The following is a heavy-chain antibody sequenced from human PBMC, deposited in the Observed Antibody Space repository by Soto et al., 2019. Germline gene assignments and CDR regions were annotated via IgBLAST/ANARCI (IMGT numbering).Heavy chain of an antibody. V-gene: IGHV3-30-3*01. Sequence: QVQLVESGGGVVQPGRSLRLSCAASGFTFSSYAMHWVRQAPGKGLEWVAVISYDGSNKYYADSVKGRFTISRDNSKNTLYLQMNSLRAEYTAVYYCARGELGLAAEVDLDYWGQGTLVTVSS. CDR3: ARGELGLAAEVDLDY. J-gene: IGHJ4*02. CDR1: GFTFSSYA. D-gene: IGHD3-16*01. CDR2: ISYDGSNK.